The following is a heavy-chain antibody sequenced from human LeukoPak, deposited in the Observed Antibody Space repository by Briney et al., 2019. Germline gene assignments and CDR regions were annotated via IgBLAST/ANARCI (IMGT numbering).Heavy chain of an antibody. V-gene: IGHV4-59*01. Sequence: SETLTLTCTASGDSISTYYWSWIRQAPGKGLEWIGYLYYTGYTKYNAYLKSRVAISLGTFKNHFSPKLTSVTAADTAVYYGARDPAYGGYEGSFDYWGQGVLVTVSS. CDR1: GDSISTYY. D-gene: IGHD5-12*01. J-gene: IGHJ4*02. CDR2: LYYTGYT. CDR3: ARDPAYGGYEGSFDY.